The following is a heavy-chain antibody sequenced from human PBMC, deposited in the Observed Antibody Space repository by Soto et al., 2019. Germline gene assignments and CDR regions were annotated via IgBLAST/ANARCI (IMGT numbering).Heavy chain of an antibody. D-gene: IGHD1-26*01. V-gene: IGHV3-23*01. CDR2: ISSSGGST. Sequence: EVQLLESGGGLVQPGGSLRLSCAASGFTFNNYAMSWVRQAPGKGLEWVSTISSSGGSTYYADSVKGRFTISRDNSKNTLYLHMNSVGAADTAVYYCAKERWEGSGMDVWGQGTTVTVSS. CDR3: AKERWEGSGMDV. J-gene: IGHJ6*02. CDR1: GFTFNNYA.